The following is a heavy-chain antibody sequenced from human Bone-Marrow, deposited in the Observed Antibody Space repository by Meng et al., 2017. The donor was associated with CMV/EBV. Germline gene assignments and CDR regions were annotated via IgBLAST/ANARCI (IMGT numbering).Heavy chain of an antibody. D-gene: IGHD3-22*01. CDR1: GGSISSGDYY. CDR3: ARGSLYYYDSSGYYPLTG. V-gene: IGHV4-30-4*08. J-gene: IGHJ4*02. Sequence: SLTVPGGSISSGDYYWSWIRQPPGKGLEWIGYIYYSGSTYYNPSLKSRVTISVDTSKNQFSLKLSSVTAADTAVYYCARGSLYYYDSSGYYPLTGWGQGTLVTVS. CDR2: IYYSGST.